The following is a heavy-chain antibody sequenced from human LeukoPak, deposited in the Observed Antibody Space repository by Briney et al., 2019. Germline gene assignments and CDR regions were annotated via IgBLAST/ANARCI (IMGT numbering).Heavy chain of an antibody. D-gene: IGHD5-18*01. Sequence: SESLSLTCTVSGGSISSYYWSWIRQPPGKGLEWIGYIYYSGSTNYNPSLKSRVTISVDTSKNQFSLKLSSVTAADTAVYYCARAPFSYGYRYYFDYWGQGTLVTVSS. V-gene: IGHV4-59*12. CDR3: ARAPFSYGYRYYFDY. CDR1: GGSISSYY. CDR2: IYYSGST. J-gene: IGHJ4*02.